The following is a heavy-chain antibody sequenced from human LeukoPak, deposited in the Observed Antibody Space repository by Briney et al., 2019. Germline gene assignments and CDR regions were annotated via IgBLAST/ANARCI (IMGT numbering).Heavy chain of an antibody. CDR1: GASISSYY. CDR2: IYFSGST. V-gene: IGHV4-59*01. J-gene: IGHJ4*02. CDR3: AGRYYYDSSGYRH. D-gene: IGHD3-22*01. Sequence: PSETLSLTCTVSGASISSYYWSWIRQPPGKGLEWIGYIYFSGSTNYNPSLKSRVTTSVDTSKNQFSLKLSSVTAADTAIYYCAGRYYYDSSGYRHWGQGTLVTVSS.